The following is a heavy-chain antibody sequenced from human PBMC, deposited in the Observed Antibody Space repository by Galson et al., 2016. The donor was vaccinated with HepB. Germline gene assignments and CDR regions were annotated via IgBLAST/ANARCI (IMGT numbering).Heavy chain of an antibody. CDR2: ISYCGTS. V-gene: IGHV4-59*01. J-gene: IGHJ2*01. Sequence: ETLSLTCTVSGGSITTDYWTWIRQPPGKGLEWIGYISYCGTSKYNPSLRSRVTISGDTSKNQFSLKLISVTAADTAVYYCARATISDWHFGLWGRGTLVAVSS. CDR3: ARATISDWHFGL. CDR1: GGSITTDY.